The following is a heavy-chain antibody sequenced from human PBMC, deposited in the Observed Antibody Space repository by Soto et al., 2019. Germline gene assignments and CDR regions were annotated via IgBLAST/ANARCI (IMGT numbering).Heavy chain of an antibody. CDR3: ARGQLHNYYYYYGMDV. Sequence: SVKVSCKASGGTFSSYAISWVRQAPGQGLEWMGGIIPIFGTANYAQKFQGRVTITADESTSTAYMELSSLRSEGTAVYYCARGQLHNYYYYYGMDVWGQGTTVTVSS. D-gene: IGHD6-6*01. CDR2: IIPIFGTA. V-gene: IGHV1-69*13. J-gene: IGHJ6*02. CDR1: GGTFSSYA.